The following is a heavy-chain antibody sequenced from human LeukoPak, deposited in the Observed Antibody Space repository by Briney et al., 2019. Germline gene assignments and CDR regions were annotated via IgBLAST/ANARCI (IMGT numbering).Heavy chain of an antibody. D-gene: IGHD1-26*01. Sequence: GGSLRLSCAASGFTFSSYSVNWVRQAPGKGLEWVSYISSSSSTIYYADSVKGRFTISRDNAKNSLYLQMNSLRAEDTAVYYCARDYSGSYNDAFDIWGQGTMVTVSS. V-gene: IGHV3-48*01. J-gene: IGHJ3*02. CDR2: ISSSSSTI. CDR3: ARDYSGSYNDAFDI. CDR1: GFTFSSYS.